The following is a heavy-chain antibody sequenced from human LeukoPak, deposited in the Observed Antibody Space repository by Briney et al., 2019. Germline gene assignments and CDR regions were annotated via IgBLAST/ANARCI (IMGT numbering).Heavy chain of an antibody. D-gene: IGHD3-3*01. J-gene: IGHJ4*02. CDR3: ATDRGWRTSGYYLYYFEY. Sequence: GGSLRLSYAASGYIFTNYFMSWVRPAPGKGLEWVASIKHDGSEKYYVDSVRGRFTISRDNTMNSLYLQMSSLRAEDTAVYYCATDRGWRTSGYYLYYFEYWGQGTLVTFSS. CDR2: IKHDGSEK. V-gene: IGHV3-7*01. CDR1: GYIFTNYF.